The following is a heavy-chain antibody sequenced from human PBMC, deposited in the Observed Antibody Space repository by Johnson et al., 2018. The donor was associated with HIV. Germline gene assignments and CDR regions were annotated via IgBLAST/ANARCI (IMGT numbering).Heavy chain of an antibody. CDR1: RFTFSSYW. CDR2: IRQDGSER. Sequence: VQLVESGGGLVQPGGSLRLSCAASRFTFSSYWMSWVRQAPGKGLEWVANIRQDGSERYYVDSVKGGFTISRENAKNSLYLQMNSLRAEDTAVYYCARDLSRYQRQSGDAFDIWGQGTLVTVSS. J-gene: IGHJ3*02. D-gene: IGHD2-2*01. V-gene: IGHV3-7*01. CDR3: ARDLSRYQRQSGDAFDI.